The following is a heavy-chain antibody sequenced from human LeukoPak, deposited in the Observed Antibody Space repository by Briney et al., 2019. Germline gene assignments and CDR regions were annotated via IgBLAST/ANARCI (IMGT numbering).Heavy chain of an antibody. V-gene: IGHV1-18*01. Sequence: GASVNFSGKPSEYTFTTYGITWVRQAPGQGLEWMGRISSDEDNTKHAQKLQGRVTITTDTSTNTAYMEVRSLKSDDTAVYYCARHFYYDGSGPYLVNWGQGTLVTVSS. CDR2: ISSDEDNT. D-gene: IGHD3-22*01. CDR3: ARHFYYDGSGPYLVN. J-gene: IGHJ4*02. CDR1: EYTFTTYG.